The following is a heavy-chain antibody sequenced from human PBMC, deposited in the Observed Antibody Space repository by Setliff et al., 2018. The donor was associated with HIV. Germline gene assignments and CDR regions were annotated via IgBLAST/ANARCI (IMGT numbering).Heavy chain of an antibody. Sequence: SETLSLTCTVSGGSISSGGYYWGWIRQPPGKGLEWIGSMYFSGNTLYNPSLKSRVTISVDVSQNQFSLKVTSVTAADTAIYYCARPLYTFGTPPVFDIWGRGTVVTVSS. CDR3: ARPLYTFGTPPVFDI. CDR1: GGSISSGGYY. V-gene: IGHV4-39*01. CDR2: MYFSGNT. J-gene: IGHJ3*02. D-gene: IGHD3-16*01.